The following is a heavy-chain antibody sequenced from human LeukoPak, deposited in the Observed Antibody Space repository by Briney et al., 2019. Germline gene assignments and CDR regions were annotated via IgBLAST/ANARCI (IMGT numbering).Heavy chain of an antibody. V-gene: IGHV4-34*01. D-gene: IGHD2-8*01. Sequence: PSETLSLTCAVYGGSFSGYYWSWIRQPPGKGLEWIGSIYHSGSTYYNPSLKSRVTISVDTSKNQFSLKLSSVTAADTAVYYCARVSSDIVLMVYAGGWNYWGQGTLVTVSS. CDR1: GGSFSGYY. J-gene: IGHJ4*02. CDR3: ARVSSDIVLMVYAGGWNY. CDR2: IYHSGST.